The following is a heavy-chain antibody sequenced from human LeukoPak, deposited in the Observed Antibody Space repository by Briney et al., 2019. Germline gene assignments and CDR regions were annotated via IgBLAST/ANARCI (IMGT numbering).Heavy chain of an antibody. Sequence: GGSLRLSCAASGFTFSSYWMHWVRQAPGKGLVWVSSINSDGSSTSYADSVKGGLTSSRDNAKNTLYLQMNSLRAEDTAVYYCARTAGHYDFWSGYFYYFDYWGQGTLVTVSS. V-gene: IGHV3-74*01. CDR2: INSDGSST. CDR3: ARTAGHYDFWSGYFYYFDY. CDR1: GFTFSSYW. J-gene: IGHJ4*02. D-gene: IGHD3-3*01.